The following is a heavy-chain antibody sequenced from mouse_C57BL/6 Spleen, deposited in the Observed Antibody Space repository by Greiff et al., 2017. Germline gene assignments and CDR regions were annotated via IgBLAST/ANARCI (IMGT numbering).Heavy chain of an antibody. Sequence: EVQRVESGGGLVKPGGSLKLSCAASGFTFSSYTMSWVRQTPEKRLEWVATISGGGGNTYYPDSVKGRFTISRDNAKNTLYLQMSSLRSEDTALYYCARHDGNYPYWYFDVWGTGTTVTVSS. V-gene: IGHV5-9*01. CDR2: ISGGGGNT. CDR3: ARHDGNYPYWYFDV. CDR1: GFTFSSYT. D-gene: IGHD2-1*01. J-gene: IGHJ1*03.